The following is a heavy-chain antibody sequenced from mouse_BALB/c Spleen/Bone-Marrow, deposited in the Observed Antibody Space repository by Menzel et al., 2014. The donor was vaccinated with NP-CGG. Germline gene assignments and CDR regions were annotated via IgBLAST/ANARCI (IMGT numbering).Heavy chain of an antibody. CDR3: TREDYGAY. Sequence: EVKLVESGGGLVQPGGSLKLSCAASGFTFTSYTMSWVRQTPEKRLEWVAYISNGGGSTYYPDTVKGRLTISRDNAKNTLYLQMSSLKSEDTAIYYCTREDYGAYWGQGTLVTVSA. V-gene: IGHV5-12-2*01. J-gene: IGHJ3*01. D-gene: IGHD2-4*01. CDR2: ISNGGGST. CDR1: GFTFTSYT.